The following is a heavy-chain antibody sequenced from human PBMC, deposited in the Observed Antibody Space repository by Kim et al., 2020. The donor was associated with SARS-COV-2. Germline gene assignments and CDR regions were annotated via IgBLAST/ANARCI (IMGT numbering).Heavy chain of an antibody. Sequence: SYIYYADSVKGRFTISRDNAKNSLYLQMNSLRAEDTAVYYCARSWQQIDYWGQGTLVTVSS. CDR2: SYI. D-gene: IGHD5-12*01. V-gene: IGHV3-21*01. CDR3: ARSWQQIDY. J-gene: IGHJ4*02.